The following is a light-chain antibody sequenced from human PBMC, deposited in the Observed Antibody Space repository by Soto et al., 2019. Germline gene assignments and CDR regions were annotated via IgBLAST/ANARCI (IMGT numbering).Light chain of an antibody. J-gene: IGKJ4*01. Sequence: EIVMTQSPATLSVSPGERATLSCRASQSVRSNLAWYQQKPGQAPRLFIYGASTRATGIPARFSGSGSGTEFTLTISSLQSEDCAVYYCQQYNNWPPLTFGGGTKVEIK. V-gene: IGKV3-15*01. CDR3: QQYNNWPPLT. CDR2: GAS. CDR1: QSVRSN.